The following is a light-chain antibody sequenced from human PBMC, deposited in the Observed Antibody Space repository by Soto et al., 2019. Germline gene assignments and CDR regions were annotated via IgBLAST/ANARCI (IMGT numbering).Light chain of an antibody. CDR3: QLSYWDLIT. CDR2: DAS. Sequence: DIPMTQSPSSLSASVGDRVTIPCRASQSISSYLNWYQQKPGKAPKLLIYDASRLQSGVPSRFSGSGGGTDFTLSISCLQPEDFATCFCQLSYWDLITFCHVTRLEI. J-gene: IGKJ5*01. CDR1: QSISSY. V-gene: IGKV1-39*01.